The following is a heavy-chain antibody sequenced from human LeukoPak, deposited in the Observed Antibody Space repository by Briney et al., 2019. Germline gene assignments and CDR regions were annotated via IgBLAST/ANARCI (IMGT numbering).Heavy chain of an antibody. CDR2: IIPILGIA. CDR1: GGTFSSYA. D-gene: IGHD6-13*01. J-gene: IGHJ4*02. Sequence: ASVKVSCKASGGTFSSYAISWVRQAPGQGLEWMGRIIPILGIANYAQKFQGRVTITADKSTSTAYMELSSLRSEDTAVYYCARDRGGSWSDYWGQGTLVTVSS. V-gene: IGHV1-69*04. CDR3: ARDRGGSWSDY.